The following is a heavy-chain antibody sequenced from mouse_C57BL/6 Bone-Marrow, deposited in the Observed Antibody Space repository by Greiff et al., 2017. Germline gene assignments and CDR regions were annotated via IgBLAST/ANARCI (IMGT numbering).Heavy chain of an antibody. Sequence: AASVKMSCKASGYTFTSYTMHWVNHRPGQGLEWIGYINPSSGYTKYNQKFKYRATLPADKPSSTAYMQLSSLTSEDSAVDYCANAYLLRYFDVWGTGTTVTVSS. CDR3: ANAYLLRYFDV. J-gene: IGHJ1*03. D-gene: IGHD6-5*01. CDR1: GYTFTSYT. V-gene: IGHV1-4*01. CDR2: INPSSGYT.